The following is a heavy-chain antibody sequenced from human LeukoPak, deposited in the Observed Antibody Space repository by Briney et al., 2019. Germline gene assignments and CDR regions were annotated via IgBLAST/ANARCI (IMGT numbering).Heavy chain of an antibody. Sequence: ASVKVSCKASGYTFTDYYMHWVRQAPGQGLEWMGWINPNSGGTNYAQKFQGRVTMTRDTSISTAYVELSRLRSDDTAVYYCARDPKYPGSYYNRFYFDYWGQGTLVTVSS. D-gene: IGHD3-10*01. V-gene: IGHV1-2*02. J-gene: IGHJ4*02. CDR1: GYTFTDYY. CDR3: ARDPKYPGSYYNRFYFDY. CDR2: INPNSGGT.